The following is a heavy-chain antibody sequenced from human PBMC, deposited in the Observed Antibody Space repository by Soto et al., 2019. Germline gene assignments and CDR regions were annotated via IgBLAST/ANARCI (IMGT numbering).Heavy chain of an antibody. CDR1: GFPFSSYA. Sequence: GGSLRLSCVASGFPFSSYAMSWVRQTPGKGLEWVSGISGSGGRTYYADSVKGRFTISRDNPNNTLSLQMHILRVEDTAVYFCAKGGYYSLLDIWGQGTVVTVSS. J-gene: IGHJ3*02. CDR3: AKGGYYSLLDI. V-gene: IGHV3-23*01. CDR2: ISGSGGRT. D-gene: IGHD3-16*01.